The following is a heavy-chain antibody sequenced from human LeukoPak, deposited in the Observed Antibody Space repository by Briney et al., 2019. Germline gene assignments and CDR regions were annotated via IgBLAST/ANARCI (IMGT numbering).Heavy chain of an antibody. CDR3: ASGGYYDFWSGFDY. Sequence: SQTLSLACAVSGGSISSGGYSWSWIRQPPGKGLEWIGYIYHSGSTYYNPSLKSRVTISVDRSKNQFSLKLSSVTAADTAVYYCASGGYYDFWSGFDYWGQGTLVTVSS. D-gene: IGHD3-3*01. CDR2: IYHSGST. V-gene: IGHV4-30-2*01. J-gene: IGHJ4*02. CDR1: GGSISSGGYS.